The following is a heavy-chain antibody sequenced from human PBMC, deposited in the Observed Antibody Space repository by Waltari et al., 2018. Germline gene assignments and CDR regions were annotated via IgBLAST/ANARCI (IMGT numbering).Heavy chain of an antibody. Sequence: QVQLVESGGGVVQPGGSLRLSCAASGFTFNDYGMHWVRQAPGKGLEWVAFIRLDGSDRYSADSVKGRFTISRDNAKNSLYLQMNSLRAEDTAVYYCARGFMFVDYWGQGTLVTVSS. CDR3: ARGFMFVDY. J-gene: IGHJ4*02. CDR1: GFTFNDYG. CDR2: IRLDGSDR. V-gene: IGHV3-30*02. D-gene: IGHD3-10*02.